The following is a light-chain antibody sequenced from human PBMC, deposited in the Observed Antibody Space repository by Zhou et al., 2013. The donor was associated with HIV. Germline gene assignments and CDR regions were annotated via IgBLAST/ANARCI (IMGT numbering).Light chain of an antibody. CDR2: SAS. CDR1: QGISSY. J-gene: IGKJ1*01. CDR3: QQYYDNPRT. Sequence: AIRITQSPSSLSASIGDRVTITCRASQGISSYLAWYQQKPGAAPKLLIYSASTLHRGVPSKFSGSGSGTDFTLTISCLQSEDFATYYCQQYYDNPRTFGQGT. V-gene: IGKV1-8*01.